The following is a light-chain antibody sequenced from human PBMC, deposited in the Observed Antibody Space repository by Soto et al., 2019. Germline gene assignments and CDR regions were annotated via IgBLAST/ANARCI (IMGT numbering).Light chain of an antibody. CDR2: DAS. J-gene: IGKJ1*01. Sequence: DIQVTQSPSTLSASVGDRSTITCRASQSISSWLAWYQQKPGKAPKLLIYDASSLESGVPSRFSGSGSGTEFTLTISSLQPDDFATYYCQQYTTWTFGQGTKV. CDR3: QQYTTWT. CDR1: QSISSW. V-gene: IGKV1-5*01.